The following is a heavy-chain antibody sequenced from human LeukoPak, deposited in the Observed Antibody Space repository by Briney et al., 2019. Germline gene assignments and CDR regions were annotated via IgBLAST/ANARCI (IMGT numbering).Heavy chain of an antibody. CDR2: TYYRSKWYN. CDR3: ARDNDSPSRSGPRRDGFDY. V-gene: IGHV6-1*01. Sequence: SQTLALTCAISGDSVSSNSAAWNWIRQSPSRGLEWLGRTYYRSKWYNDYAVSVKSRITINPDTSKNQFSLQLNSVTPEDTAVYYCARDNDSPSRSGPRRDGFDYWGQGTLVTVSS. D-gene: IGHD6-19*01. CDR1: GDSVSSNSAA. J-gene: IGHJ4*02.